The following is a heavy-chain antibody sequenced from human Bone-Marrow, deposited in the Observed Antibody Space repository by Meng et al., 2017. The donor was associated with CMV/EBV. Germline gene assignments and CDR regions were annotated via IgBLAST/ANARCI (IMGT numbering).Heavy chain of an antibody. CDR1: EFTFGDYA. J-gene: IGHJ6*02. CDR2: IRSKAYGGTT. Sequence: GESMKISCTASEFTFGDYAMSGVRQAPGKGLEWVGFIRSKAYGGTTEYAASVKGRFTISRDDSKSIAYRQMNSLKTEDTAVYYCTRGDSGSLATVGDYYYGMDVWGQGTTVTVSS. CDR3: TRGDSGSLATVGDYYYGMDV. V-gene: IGHV3-49*04. D-gene: IGHD1-26*01.